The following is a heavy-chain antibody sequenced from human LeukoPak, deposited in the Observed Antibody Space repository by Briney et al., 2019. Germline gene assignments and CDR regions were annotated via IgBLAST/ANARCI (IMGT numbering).Heavy chain of an antibody. V-gene: IGHV6-1*01. CDR3: ARSTGWLNGH. Sequence: SQTLSLTCAISGDSVSSMNAAWNWIRQSPSRGLEWLGRTYYRSRWYNDYAVSLKGRITIKPDTSKNQFSLQLNSVTPEDSAIYYCARSTGWLNGHWGQGTLVTVSS. CDR2: TYYRSRWYN. J-gene: IGHJ4*02. CDR1: GDSVSSMNAA. D-gene: IGHD2-8*02.